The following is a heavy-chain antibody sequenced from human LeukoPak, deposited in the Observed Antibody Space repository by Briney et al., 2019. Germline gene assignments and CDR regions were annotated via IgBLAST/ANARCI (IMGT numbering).Heavy chain of an antibody. Sequence: GGSLRLSCAASGFTFSSYSMNWVRQAPGKGLEWVSYISSSSSTIYYADSVKGRFTISRDNAKNSLYLLMNSLRAEDTAVYYCARDGHILLWLGELLPNWFDPWGQGTLVTVSS. V-gene: IGHV3-48*04. CDR3: ARDGHILLWLGELLPNWFDP. D-gene: IGHD3-10*01. CDR1: GFTFSSYS. J-gene: IGHJ5*02. CDR2: ISSSSSTI.